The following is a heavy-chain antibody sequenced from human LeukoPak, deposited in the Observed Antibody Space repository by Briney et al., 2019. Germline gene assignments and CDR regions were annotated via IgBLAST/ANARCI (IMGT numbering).Heavy chain of an antibody. J-gene: IGHJ5*02. V-gene: IGHV3-48*01. CDR1: GFTFSQYS. Sequence: GGSLRLSCAASGFTFSQYSINWVRQAPGKGLEWISHLRYTGETFYADSVKGRFTISRDNVRNSLYLQMNSLRAEDTAMYYCARDAGNSGYGCDLWGQGTLVTVSS. CDR2: LRYTGET. D-gene: IGHD5-12*01. CDR3: ARDAGNSGYGCDL.